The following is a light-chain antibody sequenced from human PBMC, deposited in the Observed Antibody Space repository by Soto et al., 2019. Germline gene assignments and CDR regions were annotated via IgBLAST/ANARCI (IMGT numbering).Light chain of an antibody. V-gene: IGKV1-33*01. Sequence: DIQMTQSPSSLSASVGDRATVTCQASQDINNYLNWYQQKPGKAPKLLIYDASSLETGVPSRFSGSGSGTDFIFTISSLQPEDIATYYCQQYDNLPRTFGGGTKVEIK. J-gene: IGKJ4*01. CDR1: QDINNY. CDR2: DAS. CDR3: QQYDNLPRT.